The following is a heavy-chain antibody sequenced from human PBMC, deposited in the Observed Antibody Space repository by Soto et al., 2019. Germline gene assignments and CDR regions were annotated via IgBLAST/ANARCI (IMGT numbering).Heavy chain of an antibody. CDR1: GFTFSSYS. D-gene: IGHD2-2*01. J-gene: IGHJ6*02. V-gene: IGHV3-48*01. CDR3: ARDSRLYCSSTSCYVVYYYGMDV. CDR2: ISSSSSTI. Sequence: EVQLVESGGGLVQPGGSLRLSCAASGFTFSSYSMNWVRQAPGKGLEWVSYISSSSSTIYYADSVKGRFTISRDNAKNSLYLQMNSLRAEDTAVYYCARDSRLYCSSTSCYVVYYYGMDVWGQGTTVTVSS.